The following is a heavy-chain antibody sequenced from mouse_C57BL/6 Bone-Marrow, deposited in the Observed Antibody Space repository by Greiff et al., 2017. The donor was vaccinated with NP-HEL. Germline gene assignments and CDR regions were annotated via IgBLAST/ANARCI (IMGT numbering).Heavy chain of an antibody. CDR2: IRNKANGYTT. Sequence: EVKVVESGGGLVQPGGSLSLSCAASGFTFTDYYMSWVRQPPGKALEWLGFIRNKANGYTTEYSASVKGRFTISRDNSQSILYLQMNALRAEDSATYYCARETAQATFWFAYWGQGTLVTVSA. CDR1: GFTFTDYY. D-gene: IGHD3-2*02. V-gene: IGHV7-3*01. J-gene: IGHJ3*01. CDR3: ARETAQATFWFAY.